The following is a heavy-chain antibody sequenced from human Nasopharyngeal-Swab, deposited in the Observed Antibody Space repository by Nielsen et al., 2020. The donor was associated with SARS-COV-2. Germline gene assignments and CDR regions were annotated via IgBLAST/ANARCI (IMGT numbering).Heavy chain of an antibody. CDR3: AREASAAAADYFDY. J-gene: IGHJ4*02. Sequence: ASVKVSCKASGYTFTSYGISWVRQAPGQGLEWMGWISAYNGNTNYAQKLQGRVTITADESTSTAYMELSSLRSEDTAVYYCAREASAAAADYFDYWGQGTLVTVSS. CDR2: ISAYNGNT. D-gene: IGHD6-13*01. CDR1: GYTFTSYG. V-gene: IGHV1-18*04.